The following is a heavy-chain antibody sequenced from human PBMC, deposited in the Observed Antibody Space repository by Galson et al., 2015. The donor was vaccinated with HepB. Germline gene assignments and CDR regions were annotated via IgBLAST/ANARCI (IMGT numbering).Heavy chain of an antibody. CDR2: TFYRSRWNN. CDR1: GDSVSSKIVA. Sequence: CAISGDSVSSKIVAWNWIRQSPSRGLEWLGRTFYRSRWNNEFAGSVKGRITFNPDTSTNQFSLQLNSVTPDDTAVYYCARGKENALDFWGQGTLVTVSS. V-gene: IGHV6-1*01. J-gene: IGHJ3*01. CDR3: ARGKENALDF.